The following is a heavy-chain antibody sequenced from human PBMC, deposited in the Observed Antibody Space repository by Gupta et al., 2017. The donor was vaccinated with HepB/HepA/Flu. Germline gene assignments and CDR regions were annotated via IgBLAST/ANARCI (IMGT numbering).Heavy chain of an antibody. D-gene: IGHD3-3*02. J-gene: IGHJ6*01. V-gene: IGHV3-23*01. CDR2: IGSDSKS. CDR3: AKDLHFWSAMDV. Sequence: EVQLLESGGGLVQPGGSLRLSCAASGFRFSGNAMNWVRQAPGKGLEWVSGIGSDSKSHYADSVKGRFTISRDNSKNTLFLQMNSLRAEDTAVYYCAKDLHFWSAMDVWGQRDHGHRLL. CDR1: GFRFSGNA.